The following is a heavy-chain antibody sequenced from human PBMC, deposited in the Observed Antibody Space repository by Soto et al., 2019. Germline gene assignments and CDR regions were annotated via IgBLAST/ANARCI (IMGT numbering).Heavy chain of an antibody. CDR2: IYSGGST. CDR1: GFTVSSNY. D-gene: IGHD6-6*01. Sequence: GGSLRLSCAASGFTVSSNYMSWVRQAPGKGLEWVSVIYSGGSTYYADSVKGRFTISRDNSKNTLYLPMNSLRAEDTAGYLWARGPGCRSSFDYWGQGTLVTVSS. CDR3: ARGPGCRSSFDY. J-gene: IGHJ4*02. V-gene: IGHV3-66*01.